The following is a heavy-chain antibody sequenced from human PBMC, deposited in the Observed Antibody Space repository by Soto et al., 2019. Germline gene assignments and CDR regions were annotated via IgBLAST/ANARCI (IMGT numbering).Heavy chain of an antibody. J-gene: IGHJ4*02. Sequence: GGSLRLSCAASGFTFSDYAMSWVRQAPGKGLEWVSAIGTRDDIFYADSVKGRFTISRDDSKNTLYLQMNSLRAEDTALYYCAIHPVAAVDYWGQGTLVTVSS. CDR2: IGTRDDI. V-gene: IGHV3-23*01. CDR1: GFTFSDYA. D-gene: IGHD6-13*01. CDR3: AIHPVAAVDY.